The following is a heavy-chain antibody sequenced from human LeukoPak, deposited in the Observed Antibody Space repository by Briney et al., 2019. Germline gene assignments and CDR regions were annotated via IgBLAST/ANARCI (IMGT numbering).Heavy chain of an antibody. D-gene: IGHD5-18*01. V-gene: IGHV3-49*03. J-gene: IGHJ4*02. Sequence: GGSLSLSCITSRFTSGDFAISWFRQAPGKGLEWVGFVRSKANGGTTEYAASVKGRFTISRDESKSIAYLQMNSLKTEDTAVYYCTRGPDLDTVLCRGLMFTVLYDFWGAGTLVTVSS. CDR2: VRSKANGGTT. CDR3: TRGPDLDTVLCRGLMFTVLYDF. CDR1: RFTSGDFA.